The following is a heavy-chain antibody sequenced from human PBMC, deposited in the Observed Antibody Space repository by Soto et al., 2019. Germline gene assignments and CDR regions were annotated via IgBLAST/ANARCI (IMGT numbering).Heavy chain of an antibody. J-gene: IGHJ5*02. CDR1: GFTFSDSW. CDR3: VRGGSNYAS. CDR2: IKPDESEK. Sequence: GGSLRLSCTASGFTFSDSWMTWVRQAPGKGLEWVARIKPDESEKKYADSVKGRFSVSRDNAKNSMYLQMDSLRGEDTAVYYCVRGGSNYASWGQGTLVTVSS. D-gene: IGHD4-4*01. V-gene: IGHV3-7*01.